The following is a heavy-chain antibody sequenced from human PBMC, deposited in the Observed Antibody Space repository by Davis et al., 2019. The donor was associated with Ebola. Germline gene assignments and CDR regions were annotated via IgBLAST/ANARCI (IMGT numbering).Heavy chain of an antibody. J-gene: IGHJ4*01. CDR2: ISDSSRYR. CDR3: ARERRTNGSYFDF. D-gene: IGHD2-8*01. Sequence: PGGSLRLSCAASGFIFSDYYISWIRQAPGKGLEWVSDISDSSRYRNYADSVKGRFTISRDNARRSVDLDMNSLRVDDTAVYYCARERRTNGSYFDFWGHGALVTVSS. CDR1: GFIFSDYY. V-gene: IGHV3-11*06.